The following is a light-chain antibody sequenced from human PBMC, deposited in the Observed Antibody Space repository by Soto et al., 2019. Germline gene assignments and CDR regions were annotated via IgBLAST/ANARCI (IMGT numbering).Light chain of an antibody. CDR3: QEYNNWPPIS. Sequence: EIVMAQSPSTLSVSPWGRATLSCVSSQSVSSNLAWYQQKPGQAPRLLIYGASTRATGIPARFSGSGSGTQFTLTISTFLSDHFAVYYCQEYNNWPPISFGQGLRREIK. J-gene: IGKJ5*01. V-gene: IGKV3-15*01. CDR1: QSVSSN. CDR2: GAS.